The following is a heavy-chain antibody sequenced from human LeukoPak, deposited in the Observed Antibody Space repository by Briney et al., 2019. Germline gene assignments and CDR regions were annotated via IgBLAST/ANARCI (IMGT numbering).Heavy chain of an antibody. J-gene: IGHJ4*02. CDR1: RFTFSTYA. V-gene: IGHV3-30*01. D-gene: IGHD3-10*01. Sequence: GRSLRLSCAASRFTFSTYAMHWVRQAPGKGLEWVAVMSSGGCITYYADSVKGRFTISRDNSKNTLYLQLNSLRAEDTAVYYCARDSTYYYGSGSSGPHYFDSWGQGTLVTVSS. CDR3: ARDSTYYYGSGSSGPHYFDS. CDR2: MSSGGCIT.